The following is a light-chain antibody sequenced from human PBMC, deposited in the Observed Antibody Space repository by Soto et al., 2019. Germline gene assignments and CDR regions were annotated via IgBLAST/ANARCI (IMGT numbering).Light chain of an antibody. CDR3: XQYGSSPFT. V-gene: IGKV3D-20*01. Sequence: EIVLTQSPATLSLSPGERATLSCGASQSVSSTYLAWYQQKPGLAPRLLIYDASSRATGIPDRFSGSGSGXXXXXXXXXXXXXDFAVXYXXQYGSSPFTFGQGTKLEIK. CDR2: DAS. J-gene: IGKJ2*01. CDR1: QSVSSTY.